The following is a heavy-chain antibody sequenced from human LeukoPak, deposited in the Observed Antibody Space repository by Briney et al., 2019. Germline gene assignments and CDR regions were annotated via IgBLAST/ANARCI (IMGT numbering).Heavy chain of an antibody. J-gene: IGHJ5*02. V-gene: IGHV4-59*01. D-gene: IGHD2-15*01. CDR3: ARGAGYCSGGSCYSRFDP. Sequence: KPSETLSLTCTVSGGSISSYYWSWIRQPPGKGLEWIGYIYYSGSTNYNPSLKSRVTISVDTSKNQFSLKLSSVTAADTAVYYCARGAGYCSGGSCYSRFDPWGQGTLVTVSS. CDR1: GGSISSYY. CDR2: IYYSGST.